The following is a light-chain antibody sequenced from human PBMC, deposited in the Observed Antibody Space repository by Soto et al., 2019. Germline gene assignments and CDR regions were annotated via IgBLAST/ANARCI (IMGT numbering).Light chain of an antibody. CDR2: GAS. J-gene: IGKJ5*01. CDR3: QQYGSSPT. Sequence: EIVLTQSPGTLSLSPGERATLSCRASQSVSSSYLAWYQQKPGQAPRLLIYGASSRASGIPDRFSGSGSGRYFTLTISRLEPEDFAGYSCQQYGSSPTFGKGTRLEIK. V-gene: IGKV3-20*01. CDR1: QSVSSSY.